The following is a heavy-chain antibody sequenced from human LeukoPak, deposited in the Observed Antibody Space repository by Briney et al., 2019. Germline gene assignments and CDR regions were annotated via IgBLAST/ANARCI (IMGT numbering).Heavy chain of an antibody. CDR2: ISSSCSTI. CDR1: GFTFSDYY. D-gene: IGHD2-15*01. Sequence: GGSLRLSCAASGFTFSDYYMSWIRQAPGKGLEWVSYISSSCSTIYYADSVKGRFTISRDNAKNSLYLQMNSLRAEDTAVYYCARGVVVVAATPPYFDYWGQGTLVTVSS. V-gene: IGHV3-11*01. CDR3: ARGVVVVAATPPYFDY. J-gene: IGHJ4*02.